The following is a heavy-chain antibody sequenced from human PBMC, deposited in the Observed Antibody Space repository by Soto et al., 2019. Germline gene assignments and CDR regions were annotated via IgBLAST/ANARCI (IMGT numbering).Heavy chain of an antibody. D-gene: IGHD3-22*01. V-gene: IGHV4-59*01. CDR3: GRGNYYDSRWFDP. J-gene: IGHJ5*02. Sequence: PSETLSLTCPVSGVSISSYYWSWIRQPPGKGLEWIGYIYYSGSTNYNPSLKSRVTISVDTSKNQFSLKLSSVTAADTAVYYCGRGNYYDSRWFDPWGQGTLVTVSS. CDR2: IYYSGST. CDR1: GVSISSYY.